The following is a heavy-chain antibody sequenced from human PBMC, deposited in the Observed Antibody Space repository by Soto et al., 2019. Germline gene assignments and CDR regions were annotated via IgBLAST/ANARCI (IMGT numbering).Heavy chain of an antibody. CDR1: GGSISSSSYY. Sequence: SETLSLTCTVSGGSISSSSYYWGWIRQPPGKGLEWIGSFYYSGSTYYNPSLKSRVTISVDTSKNQFSLKLSSVTAADTAVYYCASPARWSGNQHAFDIWGQGTMVTVSS. J-gene: IGHJ3*02. CDR2: FYYSGST. CDR3: ASPARWSGNQHAFDI. V-gene: IGHV4-39*01. D-gene: IGHD3-3*01.